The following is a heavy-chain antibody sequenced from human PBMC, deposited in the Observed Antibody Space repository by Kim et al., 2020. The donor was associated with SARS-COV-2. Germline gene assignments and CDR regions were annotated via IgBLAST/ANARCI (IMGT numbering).Heavy chain of an antibody. J-gene: IGHJ3*02. CDR3: ARRVRGAFDI. CDR1: GGSISSSSYY. Sequence: SETLSLTCTVSGGSISSSSYYWGWIRQPPGKGLEWIGSIYYSGSTYYNPSLKSRVTISVDTSKNQFSLKLSSVTAADTAVYYCARRVRGAFDIWGQGTMVTVSS. V-gene: IGHV4-39*01. CDR2: IYYSGST.